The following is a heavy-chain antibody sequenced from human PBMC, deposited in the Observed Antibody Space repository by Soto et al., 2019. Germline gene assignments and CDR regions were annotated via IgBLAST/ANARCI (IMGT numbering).Heavy chain of an antibody. Sequence: ASVKVSCKASGGPYNKYTISWVRQAPGQGLEWMGGIIPIFGTANYAQKFQGRVTITADESTSTAYMELSSLRSEDTAVYYCARFRPSVVVAARSSYYFDYWGQGTLVTVSS. CDR2: IIPIFGTA. CDR3: ARFRPSVVVAARSSYYFDY. V-gene: IGHV1-69*13. J-gene: IGHJ4*02. D-gene: IGHD2-15*01. CDR1: GGPYNKYT.